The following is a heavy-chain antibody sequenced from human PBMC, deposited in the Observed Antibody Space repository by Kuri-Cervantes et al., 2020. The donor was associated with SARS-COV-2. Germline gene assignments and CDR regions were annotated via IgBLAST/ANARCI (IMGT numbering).Heavy chain of an antibody. CDR2: IKQDGSET. CDR1: GFTFSSYW. Sequence: GGSLRLSCAASGFTFSSYWMSWVRQAPGKGLEWVANIKQDGSETYYVDSVKGRSTISRDNAKNSLYLQMNSLRAEDTAVYYCVRDGDHWNFDYWGQGTLVTVSS. D-gene: IGHD1-1*01. V-gene: IGHV3-7*01. CDR3: VRDGDHWNFDY. J-gene: IGHJ4*02.